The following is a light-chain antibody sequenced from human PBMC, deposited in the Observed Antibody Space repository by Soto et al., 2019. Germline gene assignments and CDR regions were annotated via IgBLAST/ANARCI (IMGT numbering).Light chain of an antibody. CDR1: TNDVGLYIY. CDR2: DVT. Sequence: QSALTQPASVSGSPGQSITISCTGTTNDVGLYIYVPWYQRHPGKAAKLMIYDVTNRPSGVSYRVSGSKSGNTASLTISGLQVEDEAEYYCSSYTITTSYVFGTETKVTVL. J-gene: IGLJ1*01. V-gene: IGLV2-14*01. CDR3: SSYTITTSYV.